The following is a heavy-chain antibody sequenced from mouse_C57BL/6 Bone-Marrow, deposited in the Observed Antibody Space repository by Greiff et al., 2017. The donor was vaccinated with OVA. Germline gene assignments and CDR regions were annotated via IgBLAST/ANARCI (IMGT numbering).Heavy chain of an antibody. CDR2: INPSTGGT. V-gene: IGHV1-42*01. CDR1: GYSFTGYY. J-gene: IGHJ1*03. D-gene: IGHD1-1*01. Sequence: EVKLQESGPELVKPGASVKISCKASGYSFTGYYMNWVKQSPEKSLEWIGEINPSTGGTTYNQKFKAKATLTVDKSSSTAYMQLKSLTSEDSAVYYCARQGITTVVATWYFDVWGTGTTVTVSS. CDR3: ARQGITTVVATWYFDV.